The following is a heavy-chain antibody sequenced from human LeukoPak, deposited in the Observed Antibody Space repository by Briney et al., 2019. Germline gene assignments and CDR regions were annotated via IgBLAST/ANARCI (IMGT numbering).Heavy chain of an antibody. CDR2: ISWNSGSI. V-gene: IGHV3-9*01. Sequence: PGRSLRLSCAASGFTFDDYAMNWVQQAPGKGLEWVSGISWNSGSIGYADSVKGRFTISKDNAKNSLYLQMNSLRAEDTALYYCAKGRDKYQLLSKNWFDPWGQGTLVTVSS. J-gene: IGHJ5*02. D-gene: IGHD2-2*01. CDR3: AKGRDKYQLLSKNWFDP. CDR1: GFTFDDYA.